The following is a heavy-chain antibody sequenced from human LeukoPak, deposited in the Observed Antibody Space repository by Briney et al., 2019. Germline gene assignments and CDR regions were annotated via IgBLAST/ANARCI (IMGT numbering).Heavy chain of an antibody. CDR1: GASFSDSY. J-gene: IGHJ4*02. D-gene: IGHD3-16*01. CDR2: IKNSGST. CDR3: ARGRYGPRLGN. Sequence: SDTLSLTCAVYGASFSDSYCSSIRQYPEKGMEWIGEIKNSGSTSSHPPLNTGVIMSVDSSRNQFSLKLTSVTATDRQCTYCARGRYGPRLGNWGQGTLVTVS. V-gene: IGHV4-34*01.